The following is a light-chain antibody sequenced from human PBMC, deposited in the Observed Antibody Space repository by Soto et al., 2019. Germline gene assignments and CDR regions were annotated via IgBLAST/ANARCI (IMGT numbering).Light chain of an antibody. J-gene: IGKJ4*01. CDR3: QQSYSSPLT. CDR2: ATS. V-gene: IGKV1-39*01. Sequence: DIPMTQSPSSLSASVGDRVTITCRASQNIKKFLNWYQQRPGKAPSALIHATSTLQNGVSSRFSGSGSDTDFTLTITSLQPEDFATYFCQQSYSSPLTFGGGTKVEL. CDR1: QNIKKF.